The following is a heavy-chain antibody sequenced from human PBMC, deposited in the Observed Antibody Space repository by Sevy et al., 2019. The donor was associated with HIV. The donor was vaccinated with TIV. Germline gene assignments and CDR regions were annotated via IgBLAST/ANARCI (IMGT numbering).Heavy chain of an antibody. Sequence: GGSLRLSCAASGFTFSSYSMNWVRQAPGKGLEWVSYISSSSTIYYADSVKGRFTISRDNAKNSLYLQMNSLRDEDTAVYYCARVVQYYSFDYWGQGTLVTVSS. CDR2: ISSSSTI. CDR3: ARVVQYYSFDY. V-gene: IGHV3-48*02. D-gene: IGHD3-10*01. J-gene: IGHJ4*02. CDR1: GFTFSSYS.